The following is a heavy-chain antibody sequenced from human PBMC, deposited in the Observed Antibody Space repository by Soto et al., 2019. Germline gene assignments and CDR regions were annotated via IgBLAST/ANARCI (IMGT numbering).Heavy chain of an antibody. D-gene: IGHD6-13*01. CDR2: ITWNSVYT. V-gene: IGHV3-9*01. J-gene: IGHJ4*02. Sequence: EVQLVESGGGLVQPGRSLRLSCAASGFTFDDYAMHWVRQAPGKGLEWVSYITWNSVYTGYADSVKARFTISRDNANNSLYLQMNSLKPEDTAFYYCAKALYGSSSSPIDFWGQGNLVTVSS. CDR3: AKALYGSSSSPIDF. CDR1: GFTFDDYA.